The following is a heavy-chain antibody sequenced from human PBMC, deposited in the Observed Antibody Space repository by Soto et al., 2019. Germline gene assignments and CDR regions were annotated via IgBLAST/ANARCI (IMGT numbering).Heavy chain of an antibody. CDR3: AREIERLLGY. V-gene: IGHV3-30-3*01. J-gene: IGHJ4*02. CDR2: ISYDGRNK. Sequence: GGSLRLSCATSGFTFISYTMPWVRQTPGKGLEWVAVISYDGRNKYYADSVKGRFTISRDNSKNTLYLQMNSLRAEDTAVYYCAREIERLLGYWGQGTLVTVSS. CDR1: GFTFISYT. D-gene: IGHD3-3*01.